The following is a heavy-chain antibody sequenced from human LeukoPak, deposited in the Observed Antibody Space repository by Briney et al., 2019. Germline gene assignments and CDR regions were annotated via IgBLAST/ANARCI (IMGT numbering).Heavy chain of an antibody. CDR2: IYYSGST. CDR3: ARDPNYYGSGSYMPHDAFDI. J-gene: IGHJ3*02. V-gene: IGHV4-59*01. D-gene: IGHD3-10*01. Sequence: SETLSLTCSVSGGSISSYFWSWIRQPPGKGLEWVGFIYYSGSTNYNPSLKSRVTISVDTSKNQFSLKLSSVTAADTAVYYCARDPNYYGSGSYMPHDAFDIWGQGTMVTVSS. CDR1: GGSISSYF.